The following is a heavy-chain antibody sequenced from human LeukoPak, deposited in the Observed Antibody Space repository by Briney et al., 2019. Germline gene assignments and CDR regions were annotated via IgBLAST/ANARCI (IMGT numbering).Heavy chain of an antibody. V-gene: IGHV3-21*01. Sequence: PRGSLRLSCAASGFTFNSFNMNWIRQAPGKGLEWVSAISGSSSYMYYADSVKGRFTISRDNAKNSLYLQVNSLTVEDTAVYYCARGKGGSSWIDPWGQGTLVTVSS. CDR1: GFTFNSFN. D-gene: IGHD5-24*01. CDR3: ARGKGGSSWIDP. J-gene: IGHJ5*02. CDR2: ISGSSSYM.